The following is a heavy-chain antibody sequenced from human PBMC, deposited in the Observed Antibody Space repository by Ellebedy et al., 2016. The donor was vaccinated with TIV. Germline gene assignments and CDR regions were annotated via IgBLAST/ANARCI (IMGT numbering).Heavy chain of an antibody. Sequence: ASVKVSXKASGYTFTSYAMHWVRQAPGQRLEWMGWINAGNGNTKYSQKFQGRVTITRDTSASTAYMELSSLRSEDTAVYYCARGDIRLDAVAVDHWGQGTLVTVSS. J-gene: IGHJ4*02. D-gene: IGHD6-19*01. CDR2: INAGNGNT. V-gene: IGHV1-3*01. CDR3: ARGDIRLDAVAVDH. CDR1: GYTFTSYA.